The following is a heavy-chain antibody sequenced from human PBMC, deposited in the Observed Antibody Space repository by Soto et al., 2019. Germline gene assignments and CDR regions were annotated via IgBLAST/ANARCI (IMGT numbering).Heavy chain of an antibody. CDR1: GFTFSSYG. CDR3: ARLTRSSWYGYYGMDV. V-gene: IGHV3-33*08. D-gene: IGHD6-13*01. J-gene: IGHJ6*02. Sequence: GGSLRLSCAAYGFTFSSYGMHWVRQAPGKGLEWVAVIWYDGSNKYYADSVKGRFTISRDNSKNTLYLQMNSLRAEDTAMYYCARLTRSSWYGYYGMDVWGQGTTVTVSS. CDR2: IWYDGSNK.